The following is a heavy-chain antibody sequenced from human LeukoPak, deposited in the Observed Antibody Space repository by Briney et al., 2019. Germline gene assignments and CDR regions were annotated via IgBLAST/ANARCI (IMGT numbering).Heavy chain of an antibody. J-gene: IGHJ3*02. Sequence: GASVKVSFKASGYTFTIYGISWVRQAPGQGREWMGWISAYNGNTNYAQKLQGRVTMTTDTSTSTAYMELRSLRSDHTAVYYCARTYGRDAFDIWGQGTMVTVSS. V-gene: IGHV1-18*01. CDR1: GYTFTIYG. D-gene: IGHD3-10*01. CDR3: ARTYGRDAFDI. CDR2: ISAYNGNT.